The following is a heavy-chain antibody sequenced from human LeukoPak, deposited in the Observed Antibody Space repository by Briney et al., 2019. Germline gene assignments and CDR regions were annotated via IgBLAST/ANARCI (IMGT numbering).Heavy chain of an antibody. D-gene: IGHD6-19*01. CDR3: ARRILYSSGPSFDY. CDR2: IDPSDSCT. Sequence: TGESLKISCKGSGYSFTSYWISWVRQMPGKGLEWMGRIDPSDSCTNYSPSFQGHVTISADRSISTAYLQWSSLKASDTAMYYCARRILYSSGPSFDYWGQGTLVTVSS. CDR1: GYSFTSYW. V-gene: IGHV5-10-1*01. J-gene: IGHJ4*02.